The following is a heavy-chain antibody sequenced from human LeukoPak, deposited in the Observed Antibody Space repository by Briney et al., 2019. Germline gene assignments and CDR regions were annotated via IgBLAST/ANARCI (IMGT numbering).Heavy chain of an antibody. J-gene: IGHJ4*02. Sequence: TGGSLRLSCAASGFTFSSYAMSWFRQAPGKGLEWVSAISGSGGSTYYADSVKGRFTISRDNSKNTLYLQMNSLRAEDTAVYYCAKGVFFMVRGANFDYWGQGTLVTVSS. D-gene: IGHD3-10*01. V-gene: IGHV3-23*01. CDR2: ISGSGGST. CDR3: AKGVFFMVRGANFDY. CDR1: GFTFSSYA.